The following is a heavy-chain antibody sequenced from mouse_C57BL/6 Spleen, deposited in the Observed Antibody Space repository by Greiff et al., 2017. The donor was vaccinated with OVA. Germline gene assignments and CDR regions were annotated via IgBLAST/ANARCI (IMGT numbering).Heavy chain of an antibody. V-gene: IGHV1-76*01. Sequence: QVQLQQSGAELVRPGASVKLSCKASGYTFTDYYINWVKQRPGQGLEWIARIYPGSGNTYYNEKFKGKATLTAEKSSSTAYMQLSSLTSEDSAVYFCARSSWYFDVWGTGTTVTVSS. CDR2: IYPGSGNT. J-gene: IGHJ1*03. D-gene: IGHD1-3*01. CDR1: GYTFTDYY. CDR3: ARSSWYFDV.